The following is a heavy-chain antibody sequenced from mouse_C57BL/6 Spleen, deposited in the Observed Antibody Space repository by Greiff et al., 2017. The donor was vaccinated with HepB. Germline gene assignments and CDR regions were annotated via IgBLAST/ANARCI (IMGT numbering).Heavy chain of an antibody. J-gene: IGHJ2*01. CDR3: ARGSMVTSYYFDY. V-gene: IGHV1-69*01. CDR1: GYTFTSYW. Sequence: ESGAELVMPGASVKLSCKASGYTFTSYWMHWVKQRPGQGLEWIGEIDPSDSYTNYNQKFKGKSTLTVDKSSSTAYMQLSSLTSEDSAVYYCARGSMVTSYYFDYWGQGTTLTVSS. CDR2: IDPSDSYT. D-gene: IGHD2-2*01.